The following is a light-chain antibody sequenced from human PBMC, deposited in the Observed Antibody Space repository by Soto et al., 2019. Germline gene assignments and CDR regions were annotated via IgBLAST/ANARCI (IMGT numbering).Light chain of an antibody. V-gene: IGLV2-14*03. J-gene: IGLJ1*01. Sequence: QSVLTQAASVSGSPGQSISISCTGTSSDIGAYNFVSWYQQHPGKAPKLMIYDVSNRPSGVSNRFSGSKSGDTASLTISGLQAEDEADYYCSSYTISAADVFGTGTKVPVL. CDR3: SSYTISAADV. CDR2: DVS. CDR1: SSDIGAYNF.